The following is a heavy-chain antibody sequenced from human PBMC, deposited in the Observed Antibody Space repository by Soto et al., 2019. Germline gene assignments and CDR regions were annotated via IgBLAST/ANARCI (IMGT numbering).Heavy chain of an antibody. CDR1: GGSISSSSYY. Sequence: TSATLSLTCTVSGGSISSSSYYWGWIRQPPGKGLEWIGSIYYSGSTYYTPSLKSRVTISVDTSKNQVSLKLSSVTAADTPVYYCARPRERITIFGVVIPHYYYGMDGWGQGTTVT. V-gene: IGHV4-39*01. CDR2: IYYSGST. D-gene: IGHD3-3*01. J-gene: IGHJ6*02. CDR3: ARPRERITIFGVVIPHYYYGMDG.